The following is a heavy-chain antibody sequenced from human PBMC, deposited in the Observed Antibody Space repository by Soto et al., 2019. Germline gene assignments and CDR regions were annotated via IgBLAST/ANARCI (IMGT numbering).Heavy chain of an antibody. CDR1: GFIFSSCA. CDR3: ARSSEYYYDSSPNDY. CDR2: ISGSGGST. V-gene: IGHV3-23*01. Sequence: GGSLRLSCAASGFIFSSCAMTWVHQAPGKGLEGVSGISGSGGSTYYADSVKGRFTISRDNSKNTLYLQMNSLRPEDTAVYYCARSSEYYYDSSPNDYWGQGTLVTVSS. J-gene: IGHJ4*02. D-gene: IGHD3-22*01.